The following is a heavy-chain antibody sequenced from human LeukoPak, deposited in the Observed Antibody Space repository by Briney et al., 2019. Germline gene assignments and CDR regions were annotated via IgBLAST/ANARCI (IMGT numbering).Heavy chain of an antibody. CDR3: ASPTYDFWSGYFDY. V-gene: IGHV1-69*13. CDR2: IIPIFGTA. CDR1: GGTFSSYA. D-gene: IGHD3-3*01. Sequence: GASVKVSCKASGGTFSSYAISWVRQAPGQGLEWMGGIIPIFGTANYAQKFQGRVTITADESTSTAYMELSSLRSEDTAVYYCASPTYDFWSGYFDYWGQGTLVTVSS. J-gene: IGHJ4*02.